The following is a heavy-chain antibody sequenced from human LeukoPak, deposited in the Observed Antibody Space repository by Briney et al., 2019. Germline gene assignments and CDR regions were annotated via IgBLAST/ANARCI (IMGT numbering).Heavy chain of an antibody. CDR3: GRGHWGLDY. D-gene: IGHD7-27*01. CDR2: ISNSGSSI. CDR1: GGSFSGYY. Sequence: LSLTCAVYGGSFSGYYWGWIRQPPGKGLEWVSYISNSGSSIYHADSVKGRFTTSRDNAKSSLYLQMNSLRAEDTAVYYCGRGHWGLDYWGQGALVTVSS. V-gene: IGHV3-11*04. J-gene: IGHJ4*02.